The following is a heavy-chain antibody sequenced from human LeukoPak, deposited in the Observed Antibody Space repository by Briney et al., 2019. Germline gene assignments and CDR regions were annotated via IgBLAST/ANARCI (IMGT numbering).Heavy chain of an antibody. Sequence: ASVTVSCKASGYTFTAYYMHWVRQAPGQGREWMGWINPNSGGTNYAQKFQGRVTMTRDTSISTAYMELSRLRSDDTAVYYCASVEMATINYWGQGSLVTVSS. D-gene: IGHD5-24*01. CDR2: INPNSGGT. CDR3: ASVEMATINY. J-gene: IGHJ4*02. CDR1: GYTFTAYY. V-gene: IGHV1-2*02.